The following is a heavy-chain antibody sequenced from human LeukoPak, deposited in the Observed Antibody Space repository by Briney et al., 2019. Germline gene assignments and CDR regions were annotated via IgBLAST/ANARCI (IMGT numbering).Heavy chain of an antibody. CDR1: GGSFSGYY. J-gene: IGHJ3*02. V-gene: IGHV4-34*01. Sequence: SSETLSLTCAVYGGSFSGYYWSWIRQPPGKGLEWIGEINHSGSTNYNPSLKSRVTISVDTSKNQFSLKLSSVTAADTAMYYCARVLRADTFDIWGQGTMVTVSS. D-gene: IGHD3-16*01. CDR2: INHSGST. CDR3: ARVLRADTFDI.